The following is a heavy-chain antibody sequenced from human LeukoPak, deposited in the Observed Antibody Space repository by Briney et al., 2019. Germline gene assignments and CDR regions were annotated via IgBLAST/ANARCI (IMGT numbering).Heavy chain of an antibody. D-gene: IGHD1-20*01. J-gene: IGHJ4*02. CDR3: ARLDGNWNYFDY. CDR1: GGSISSSNYY. CDR2: IYYSGST. Sequence: PSETLSLTCTVSGGSISSSNYYWGWIRQPPGKGLEWIGNIYYSGSTYYNPSLKSRVTISVDTSKNHFSLKLSSVTAADTAVYYCARLDGNWNYFDYWGQGTLVTVSS. V-gene: IGHV4-39*02.